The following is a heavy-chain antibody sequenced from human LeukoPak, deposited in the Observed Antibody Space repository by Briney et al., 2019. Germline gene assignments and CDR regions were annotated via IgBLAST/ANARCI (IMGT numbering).Heavy chain of an antibody. CDR1: GGSISSYY. Sequence: SETLSLTCTVSGGSISSYYWNWIRQPPGKGLEWIGYIYYSGSTNYNPSLKSRVTISVDTSKNQFSLKLSSVTAADTAVYYCARDGYYYGMDVWGQGTTVTVSS. J-gene: IGHJ6*02. V-gene: IGHV4-59*01. CDR3: ARDGYYYGMDV. CDR2: IYYSGST.